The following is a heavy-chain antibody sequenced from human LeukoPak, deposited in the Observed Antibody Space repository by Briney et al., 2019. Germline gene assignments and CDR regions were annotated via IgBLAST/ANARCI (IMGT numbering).Heavy chain of an antibody. CDR2: IYHSGST. Sequence: SQTLSLTCAVSGGSISSGGYSWSWIRQPPGKGLEWIGYIYHSGSTYYNPSLKSRVTISVDRSKNQFSLKLSSVTAADTAVYYCATYTVTYFDHWGQGALVTVSS. CDR1: GGSISSGGYS. D-gene: IGHD4-11*01. CDR3: ATYTVTYFDH. V-gene: IGHV4-30-2*01. J-gene: IGHJ4*02.